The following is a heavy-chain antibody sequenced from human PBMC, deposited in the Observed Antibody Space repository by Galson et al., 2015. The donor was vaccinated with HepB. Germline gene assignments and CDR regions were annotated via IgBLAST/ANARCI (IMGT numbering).Heavy chain of an antibody. J-gene: IGHJ6*03. D-gene: IGHD3-3*01. V-gene: IGHV4-59*01. CDR1: GGSIDNYF. CDR3: ARSSAFFGYYMDV. CDR2: LYLSGST. Sequence: ETLSLTCTVTGGSIDNYFWSWIRQPRGKGLEWIGYLYLSGSTNYNPSFKSRVTISVDTSKNQFSLDLNSVTTADTAVYYCARSSAFFGYYMDVWGKGTTVTVSS.